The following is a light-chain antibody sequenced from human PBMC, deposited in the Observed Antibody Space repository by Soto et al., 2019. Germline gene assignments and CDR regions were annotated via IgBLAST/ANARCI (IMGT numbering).Light chain of an antibody. CDR3: AVWDDSLSGVV. V-gene: IGLV1-47*01. Sequence: QPVLTQPPSASGTPGQRVTISCSGSSSNIGSNYVYWYQQLPGTAPKLLIFRNIQRPSGVPDRFSGAKSGTSASLAISGLRSEDEADYYCAVWDDSLSGVVFGGGTKLTVL. CDR1: SSNIGSNY. CDR2: RNI. J-gene: IGLJ2*01.